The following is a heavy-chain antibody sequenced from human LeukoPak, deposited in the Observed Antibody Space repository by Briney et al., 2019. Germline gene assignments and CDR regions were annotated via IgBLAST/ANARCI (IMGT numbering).Heavy chain of an antibody. CDR3: ANTPPGYSSSWYGIYYYYYGMDV. CDR2: ISYDGSNK. V-gene: IGHV3-30*18. CDR1: GFTFSSYG. D-gene: IGHD6-13*01. Sequence: GGSLRLSCAASGFTFSSYGIHWVRQAPGKGLEWVAVISYDGSNKYYADSVKGRFTISRDNSKNTLYLQMNSRRTEDTAVYYCANTPPGYSSSWYGIYYYYYGMDVWGQRDTGSASS. J-gene: IGHJ6*02.